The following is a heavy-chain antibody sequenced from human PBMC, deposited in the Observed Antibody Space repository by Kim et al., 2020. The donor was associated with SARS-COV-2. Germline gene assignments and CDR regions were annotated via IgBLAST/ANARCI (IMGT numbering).Heavy chain of an antibody. V-gene: IGHV4-34*01. J-gene: IGHJ4*02. D-gene: IGHD3-10*01. CDR3: ARGRRVLWFGELFIPYYFDY. Sequence: LKSRVTISVDTSKNQFSLKLSSVTAADTAVYYCARGRRVLWFGELFIPYYFDYWGQGTLVTVSS.